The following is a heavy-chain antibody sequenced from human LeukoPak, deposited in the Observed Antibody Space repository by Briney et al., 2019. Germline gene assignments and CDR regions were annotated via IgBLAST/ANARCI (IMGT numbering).Heavy chain of an antibody. Sequence: ASVKVSCKASGYTFTGYYMHWVRQAPAQGLEWMGWINPNSGGTNYAHKFQGRVTMTRDTSISTAYMELSRLRSDDTAVYYCARGQIVVVPAAIAYNYYYYMDVWGKGTTVTVSS. CDR3: ARGQIVVVPAAIAYNYYYYMDV. J-gene: IGHJ6*03. CDR1: GYTFTGYY. CDR2: INPNSGGT. V-gene: IGHV1-2*02. D-gene: IGHD2-2*02.